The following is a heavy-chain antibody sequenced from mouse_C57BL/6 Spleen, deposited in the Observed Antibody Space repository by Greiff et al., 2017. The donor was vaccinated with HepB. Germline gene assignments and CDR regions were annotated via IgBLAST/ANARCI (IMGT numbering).Heavy chain of an antibody. Sequence: DVKLQESGPGLVKPSQSLSLTCSVTGYSITSGYYWNWIRQFPGNKLEWMGYISYDGSNNYNPSLKNRISITRDTSKNQFFLKLISVTTEDTATYYCARDKDDYDWFAYWGQGTLVTVSA. CDR3: ARDKDDYDWFAY. J-gene: IGHJ3*01. CDR2: ISYDGSN. CDR1: GYSITSGYY. V-gene: IGHV3-6*01. D-gene: IGHD2-4*01.